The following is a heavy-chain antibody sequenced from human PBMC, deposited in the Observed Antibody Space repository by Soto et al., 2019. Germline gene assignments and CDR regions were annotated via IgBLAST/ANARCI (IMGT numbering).Heavy chain of an antibody. CDR3: ASPAIEELSYDAFDI. CDR2: IIPIFGTA. V-gene: IGHV1-69*13. J-gene: IGHJ3*02. D-gene: IGHD3-16*02. Sequence: GASVKVSCKASGGTFSSYAISWVRQAPGQGLEWMGGIIPIFGTANYAQKFQGRVTITADESTSTAYMELSSLRSEDTAVYYCASPAIEELSYDAFDIWGQGTMVTVSS. CDR1: GGTFSSYA.